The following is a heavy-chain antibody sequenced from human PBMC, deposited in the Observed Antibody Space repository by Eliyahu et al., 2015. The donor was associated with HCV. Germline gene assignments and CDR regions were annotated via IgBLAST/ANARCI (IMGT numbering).Heavy chain of an antibody. CDR2: IYYSGST. Sequence: QVQLQESGPGLVKPSETLSLTCTVSGGSXXSXYXXWXRQPPGKGLEWIGYIYYSGSTNYNPSLKSRVTISVDTSKNQFSLKLSSVTAADTAVYYCARGAVDTAMVRGLVVYGMDVWGQGTTVTVSS. J-gene: IGHJ6*02. CDR3: ARGAVDTAMVRGLVVYGMDV. V-gene: IGHV4-59*01. D-gene: IGHD5-18*01. CDR1: GGSXXSXY.